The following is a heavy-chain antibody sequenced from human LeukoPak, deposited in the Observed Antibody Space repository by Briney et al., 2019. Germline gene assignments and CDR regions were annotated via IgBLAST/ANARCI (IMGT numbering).Heavy chain of an antibody. D-gene: IGHD2-8*02. CDR3: ARGRAGSGYYYGTDV. J-gene: IGHJ6*02. Sequence: EASVKDSCKASGYTFISYDINWVRQATGQGLEWMGWMNPNSANTDYAEKFQGRVTMTSDTSISTAYMEVNSLRSEDTAVYYCARGRAGSGYYYGTDVWGQGTTVTVSS. CDR1: GYTFISYD. CDR2: MNPNSANT. V-gene: IGHV1-8*01.